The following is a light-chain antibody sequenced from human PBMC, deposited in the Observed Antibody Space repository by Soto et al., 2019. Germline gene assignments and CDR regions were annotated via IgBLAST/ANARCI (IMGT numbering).Light chain of an antibody. J-gene: IGKJ2*01. Sequence: DIQMTQSPPTLSASVGDRVTITCRASQSISTWLAWYQQKPGTAPKLLIYKASKLESGVPSRFSGTGSGTEFTLTISSLQPDDLAPYYCQHCDMDLYSFGQGTKLEI. CDR2: KAS. CDR3: QHCDMDLYS. CDR1: QSISTW. V-gene: IGKV1-5*03.